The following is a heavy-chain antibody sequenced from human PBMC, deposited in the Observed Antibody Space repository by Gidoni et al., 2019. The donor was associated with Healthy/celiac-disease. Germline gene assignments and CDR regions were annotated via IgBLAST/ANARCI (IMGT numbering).Heavy chain of an antibody. CDR3: ASPHRQYSSSQENFDY. J-gene: IGHJ4*02. V-gene: IGHV4-39*01. CDR2: IYYSGST. D-gene: IGHD6-13*01. Sequence: LQESGPGLVKPSETLSLTCTVSGGSISSSSYYWGWIRQPPGKGLEWIGSIYYSGSTYYNPSLKSRVTISVDTSKNQFSLKLSSVTAADTAVYYCASPHRQYSSSQENFDYWGQGTLVTVSS. CDR1: GGSISSSSYY.